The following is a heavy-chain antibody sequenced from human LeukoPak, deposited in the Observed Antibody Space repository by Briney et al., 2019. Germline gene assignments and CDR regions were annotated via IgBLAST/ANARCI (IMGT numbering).Heavy chain of an antibody. V-gene: IGHV3-48*01. Sequence: GGSLRLSCAASGFTFSSYSMNWVRQAPGKGLEWVSYISSSSSTIYYADSVKGRFTISRDNAKNSLYLQMNSLRAEDTAVYYCAELGITMVGGVWGKGTTVTISS. CDR3: AELGITMVGGV. D-gene: IGHD3-10*02. J-gene: IGHJ6*04. CDR2: ISSSSSTI. CDR1: GFTFSSYS.